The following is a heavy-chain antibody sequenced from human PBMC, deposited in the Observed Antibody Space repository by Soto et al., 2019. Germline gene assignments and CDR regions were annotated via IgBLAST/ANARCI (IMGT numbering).Heavy chain of an antibody. CDR1: GFSFSNAW. D-gene: IGHD2-2*02. Sequence: PGGSLRLSCAASGFSFSNAWINWVRQVPGKGLEWVGRIKSKTDGGTTDFAAPVKGRFAISRDDSNNMVYLQMNSLKTEDTAVYYCTTDSYTTIVIIRFDYWGDGTLVTVSS. J-gene: IGHJ4*01. CDR2: IKSKTDGGTT. CDR3: TTDSYTTIVIIRFDY. V-gene: IGHV3-15*07.